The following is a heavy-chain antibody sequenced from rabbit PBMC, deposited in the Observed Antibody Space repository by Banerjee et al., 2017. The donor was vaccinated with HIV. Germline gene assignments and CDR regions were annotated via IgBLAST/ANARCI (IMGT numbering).Heavy chain of an antibody. CDR1: GFSLTSADW. CDR3: ARDPSYDDYAYFNL. V-gene: IGHV1S45*01. D-gene: IGHD2-1*01. Sequence: QEQLEESGGGLVKPGGCLTLTCTASGFSLTSADWISWVRQAPGKGLEWIGCGYAGSSGSTFYANWAKGRFTISKTSSTTVTLHVTNLTAADTATYFCARDPSYDDYAYFNLWGPGTLVTVS. J-gene: IGHJ4*01. CDR2: GYAGSSGST.